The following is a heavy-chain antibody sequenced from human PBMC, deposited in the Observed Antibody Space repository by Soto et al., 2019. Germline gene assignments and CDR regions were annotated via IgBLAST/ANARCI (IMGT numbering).Heavy chain of an antibody. CDR1: GGTFSSYA. CDR2: IIPIFGTA. J-gene: IGHJ6*02. V-gene: IGHV1-69*01. D-gene: IGHD2-2*01. Sequence: QVQLVQSGAEVKKPGSSVKVSCKASGGTFSSYAISWVRQAPGQGLEWMGGIIPIFGTANYAQKFQGRVTITADESTSTAYMELSSLRSEDTAVYYCARGNCRSTSCSYYYYGMDVWGQGTTVTVSS. CDR3: ARGNCRSTSCSYYYYGMDV.